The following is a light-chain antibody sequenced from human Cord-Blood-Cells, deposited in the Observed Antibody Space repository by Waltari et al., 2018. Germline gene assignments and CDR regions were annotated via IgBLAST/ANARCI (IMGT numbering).Light chain of an antibody. CDR2: GAS. CDR3: QQYNNWPPFT. J-gene: IGKJ3*01. Sequence: EIVMPQSPATLSVSPGERAPHSCRASQSVSSNLAWYQQKPGQAPRLLIYGASTRATGIPARFSGSGSGTEFTLTISSLQSEDFAVYYCQQYNNWPPFTFGPGTKVDIK. CDR1: QSVSSN. V-gene: IGKV3-15*01.